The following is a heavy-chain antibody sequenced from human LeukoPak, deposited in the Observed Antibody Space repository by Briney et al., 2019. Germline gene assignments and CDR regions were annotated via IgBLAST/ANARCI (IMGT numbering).Heavy chain of an antibody. CDR2: ITSSGNTI. V-gene: IGHV3-11*01. CDR1: GFTFSDYY. D-gene: IGHD2-8*02. CDR3: ATYRQVLLPFES. J-gene: IGHJ4*02. Sequence: PGGSLRLSCAASGFTFSDYYMSWIRQAPGKGLEWISYITSSGNTIYYADSVKGRFTISRDNAKTSLYLQMNSLRAEDTAIYYCATYRQVLLPFESWGQGTLVTVSS.